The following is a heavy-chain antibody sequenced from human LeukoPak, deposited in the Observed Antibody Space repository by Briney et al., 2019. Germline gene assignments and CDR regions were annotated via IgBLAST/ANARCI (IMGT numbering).Heavy chain of an antibody. CDR2: IKEDGSET. Sequence: GGSLRLSCAASGFTFSSYSMNWVRQVPGKGLECLANIKEDGSETYYADSVKGRFTISRDNPKNLLFLQINSLRVEDTAVYYCARETPRRGETRDGYRWGQGTVVTVSS. D-gene: IGHD5-24*01. CDR3: ARETPRRGETRDGYR. CDR1: GFTFSSYS. J-gene: IGHJ4*02. V-gene: IGHV3-7*01.